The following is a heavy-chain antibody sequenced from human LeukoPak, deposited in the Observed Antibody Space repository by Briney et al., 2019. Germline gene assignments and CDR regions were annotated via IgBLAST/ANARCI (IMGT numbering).Heavy chain of an antibody. V-gene: IGHV3-53*01. Sequence: GGSLRLSCAASGFTVSSNYMSWVRQAPEKGLEWVSVIYSDGYTYYADSVKGRFTISRDNSKSTLYLQMNSLRAEDTAVYYCASLYSDYYYGMDVWGQGTTVTVSS. CDR2: IYSDGYT. CDR3: ASLYSDYYYGMDV. CDR1: GFTVSSNY. D-gene: IGHD3-16*01. J-gene: IGHJ6*02.